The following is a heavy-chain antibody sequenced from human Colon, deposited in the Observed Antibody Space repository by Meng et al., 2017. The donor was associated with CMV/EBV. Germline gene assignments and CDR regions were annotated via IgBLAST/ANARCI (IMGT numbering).Heavy chain of an antibody. CDR3: AKAGVWLPNR. CDR2: IDQSGNT. Sequence: GSLRLSCAVYGGSISGSFWSWIRLTPGKGLEWIGEIDQSGNTDYNPSLGGRGIMSVDTSKNQFSLKIKYVTAADTAIYYCAKAGVWLPNRWCQGTPVTVSS. V-gene: IGHV4-34*01. CDR1: GGSISGSF. J-gene: IGHJ4*02. D-gene: IGHD1-14*01.